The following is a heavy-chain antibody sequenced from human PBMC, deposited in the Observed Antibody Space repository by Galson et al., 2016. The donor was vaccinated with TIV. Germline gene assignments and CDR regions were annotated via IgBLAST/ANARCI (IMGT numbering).Heavy chain of an antibody. V-gene: IGHV4-31*03. J-gene: IGHJ1*01. D-gene: IGHD1-26*01. Sequence: TLSLTCNVSGGSISSSAYHWSWIRQHPGKALEWIGNIYDSGSTYYHPSLQSRVTISVDTSQNQFSLRLSSATAADTAVYYCARWAESGSYYDYFRQWGQGTLVTVSS. CDR3: ARWAESGSYYDYFRQ. CDR2: IYDSGST. CDR1: GGSISSSAYH.